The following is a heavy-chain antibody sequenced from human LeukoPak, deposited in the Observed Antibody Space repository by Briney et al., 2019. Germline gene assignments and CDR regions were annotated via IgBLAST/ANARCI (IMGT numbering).Heavy chain of an antibody. CDR2: IYYSGST. CDR3: ASRHLGQQLLDY. V-gene: IGHV4-59*11. Sequence: SETLSLTCTVSGGSISSHYWSWIRQPPGKGLEWIGYIYYSGSTNYNPSLKSRVTISVDTSKNQFSLKLSSVTAADTAVYYCASRHLGQQLLDYWGQGTLVNVSS. D-gene: IGHD6-13*01. J-gene: IGHJ4*02. CDR1: GGSISSHY.